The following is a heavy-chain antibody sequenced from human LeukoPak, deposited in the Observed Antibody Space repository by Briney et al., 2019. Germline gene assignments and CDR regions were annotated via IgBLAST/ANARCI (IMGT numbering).Heavy chain of an antibody. CDR3: ARDPSVGVLPAPPFDF. D-gene: IGHD6-6*01. Sequence: AAETLSLTCTVSGYSISSTYYWGWIRRPPGKGLEWVGSVFHSGNTYYNPSLKSRLTISADTSKNQFSLTLTSVTAADTAVYYCARDPSVGVLPAPPFDFWGQGTLVTVSS. V-gene: IGHV4-38-2*02. CDR1: GYSISSTYY. CDR2: VFHSGNT. J-gene: IGHJ4*02.